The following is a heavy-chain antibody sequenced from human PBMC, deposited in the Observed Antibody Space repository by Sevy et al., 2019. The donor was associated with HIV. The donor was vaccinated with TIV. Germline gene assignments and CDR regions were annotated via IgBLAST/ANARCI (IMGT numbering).Heavy chain of an antibody. Sequence: GGSLRLSCAASGFTFSSYGMHWVRQAPGKGLEWVAFIWNDRSNKEYADSVKGRFTISRDNSKNTLYLQMNSLRAEDTAVYYCASLPNNYYDSGGYSGTDAFDVWGQGTMVTVSS. CDR1: GFTFSSYG. J-gene: IGHJ3*01. D-gene: IGHD3-22*01. CDR2: IWNDRSNK. V-gene: IGHV3-33*01. CDR3: ASLPNNYYDSGGYSGTDAFDV.